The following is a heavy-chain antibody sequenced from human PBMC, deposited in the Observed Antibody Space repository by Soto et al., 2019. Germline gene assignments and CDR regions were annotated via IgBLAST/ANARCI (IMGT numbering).Heavy chain of an antibody. V-gene: IGHV1-46*01. D-gene: IGHD6-19*01. CDR1: GYTFTSYY. CDR3: ARSHYGSGSFDGLDI. Sequence: GASVKVSCKASGYTFTSYYMHWVRQAPGQGLEWMGIINPSGGSTSYAQKFQGKVTMTRDTSTSTVYMELSSLRSEDTAVYYCARSHYGSGSFDGLDIWGQGTMVTVSS. CDR2: INPSGGST. J-gene: IGHJ3*02.